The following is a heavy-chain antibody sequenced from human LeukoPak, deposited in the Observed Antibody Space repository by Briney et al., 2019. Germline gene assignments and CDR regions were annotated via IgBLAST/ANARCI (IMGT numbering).Heavy chain of an antibody. D-gene: IGHD3-9*01. J-gene: IGHJ6*03. CDR3: ARGQLRYFDWLFAHYYMDV. Sequence: SSETLSLTCAVYGGSFSGYYWSWIRQPPGKGLEWIGEINHSGSTNYNPSLKSRVTISVDTSKNQFSLKLSSVTAADTAVYYCARGQLRYFDWLFAHYYMDVWGKGTTVTVSS. CDR2: INHSGST. V-gene: IGHV4-34*01. CDR1: GGSFSGYY.